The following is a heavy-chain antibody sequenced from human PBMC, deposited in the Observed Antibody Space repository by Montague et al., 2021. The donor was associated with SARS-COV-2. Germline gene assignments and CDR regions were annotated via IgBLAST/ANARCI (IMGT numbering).Heavy chain of an antibody. CDR3: VRLNRHGHAAF. CDR2: IVYSGNT. J-gene: IGHJ4*02. Sequence: SETLSLTCSVSGGSISGYYWSWIRQPPGKGLEWIGYIVYSGNTRYNPSLEGRLTISVDRTKNQFSLRLTSVTAADTAIYYCVRLNRHGHAAFWGQGTLVTVSS. V-gene: IGHV4-59*12. CDR1: GGSISGYY. D-gene: IGHD2/OR15-2a*01.